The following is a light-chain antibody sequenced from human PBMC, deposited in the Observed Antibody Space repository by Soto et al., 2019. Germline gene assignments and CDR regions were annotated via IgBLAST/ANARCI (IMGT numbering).Light chain of an antibody. J-gene: IGKJ5*01. CDR1: QTIGSY. CDR3: QQSTKWPPSNT. Sequence: EIVLTQSPATLCFSQRDRATLSGRASQTIGSYLAWYQQKPGQALRLLIYTASNRAAGVPARFSGSGSGTDFTLTVSSLEPEDFAVYYCQQSTKWPPSNTFGQGTRLEIK. V-gene: IGKV3-11*01. CDR2: TAS.